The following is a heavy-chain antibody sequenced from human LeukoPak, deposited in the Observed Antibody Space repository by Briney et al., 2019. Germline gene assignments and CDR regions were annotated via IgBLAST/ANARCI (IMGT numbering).Heavy chain of an antibody. Sequence: VASVKVSCKASGGTSTKFAVSWVRQAPGQGLEWMGRIIPILDAPNYAQKFQGRVTITADKSTSTVNMELSSLRVEDTAVYYCARALGIQLCPPGYWGQGTLVTVSS. J-gene: IGHJ4*02. CDR3: ARALGIQLCPPGY. CDR2: IIPILDAP. CDR1: GGTSTKFA. D-gene: IGHD5-18*01. V-gene: IGHV1-69*04.